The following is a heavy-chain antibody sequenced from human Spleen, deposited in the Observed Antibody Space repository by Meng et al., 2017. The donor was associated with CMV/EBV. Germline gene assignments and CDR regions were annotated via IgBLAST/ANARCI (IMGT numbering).Heavy chain of an antibody. CDR1: GFTFSSYS. CDR3: AKTLRGYCTSTSCSYYYYGMDV. CDR2: IRSRSNNYAT. D-gene: IGHD2-2*01. Sequence: GESLKISCAASGFTFSSYSMNWVRQAHGKGLEWVGRIRSRSNNYATGYAASVKGRFIISRDDSKNTAYLQMNSLKTEDTAVYYCAKTLRGYCTSTSCSYYYYGMDVWGLGTTVTVSS. V-gene: IGHV3-73*01. J-gene: IGHJ6*02.